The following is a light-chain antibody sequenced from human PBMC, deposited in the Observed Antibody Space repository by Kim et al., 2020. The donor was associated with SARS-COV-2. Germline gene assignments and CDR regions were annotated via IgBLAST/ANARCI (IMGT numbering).Light chain of an antibody. CDR1: SSDVGGYNY. J-gene: IGLJ3*02. CDR3: CSYAGSYTNWV. V-gene: IGLV2-11*01. Sequence: QSVTISCTGTSSDVGGYNYVSWYQQHPGKAPKLMIYDVSKRPSGVPDRFSGSKSGNTASLTISGLQAEDEADYYCCSYAGSYTNWVFGGGTKSPS. CDR2: DVS.